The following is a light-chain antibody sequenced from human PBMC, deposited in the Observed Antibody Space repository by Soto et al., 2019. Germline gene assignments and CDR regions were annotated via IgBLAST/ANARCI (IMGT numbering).Light chain of an antibody. CDR3: CSYAGSDTPWV. Sequence: QSAPTQPRSGSGSPGQSVTISCTGTSRDVGGYNYVSWYQQYSGKAPKLEIYDVSKRPSGVPDRFSGSKSDNTASLTISGLQAEDEADYYCCSYAGSDTPWVFGGGTKVPVL. J-gene: IGLJ3*02. CDR2: DVS. CDR1: SRDVGGYNY. V-gene: IGLV2-11*01.